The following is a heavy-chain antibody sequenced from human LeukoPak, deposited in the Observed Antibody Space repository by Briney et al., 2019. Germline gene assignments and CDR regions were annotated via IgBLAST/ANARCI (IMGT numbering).Heavy chain of an antibody. D-gene: IGHD3-22*01. CDR3: AKETYYHDSSGWFFDY. J-gene: IGHJ4*02. CDR2: ISYDGSNK. V-gene: IGHV3-30*18. CDR1: GFTFSSYG. Sequence: GGSLRLSCAASGFTFSSYGMHWVRQAPGKGLEWVAVISYDGSNKYYADSVKGRFTISRDNSKNTLYLQMNSLRAEDTAVYYCAKETYYHDSSGWFFDYWGQGTLVTVSS.